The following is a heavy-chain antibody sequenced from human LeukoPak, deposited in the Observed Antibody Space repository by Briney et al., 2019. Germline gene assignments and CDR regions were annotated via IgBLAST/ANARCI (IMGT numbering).Heavy chain of an antibody. V-gene: IGHV1-3*01. CDR1: GYTFTTYP. CDR2: INAGSGDT. J-gene: IGHJ4*02. CDR3: ARKIQGEQHPFGY. D-gene: IGHD3-16*01. Sequence: ASVKVSCKTSGYTFTTYPIHWVRQAPGQRLEWMGWINAGSGDTKYSQNFQDRVTIYTDTSASTAYMELSSLTSEDTAVYYCARKIQGEQHPFGYWGQGALVTVSS.